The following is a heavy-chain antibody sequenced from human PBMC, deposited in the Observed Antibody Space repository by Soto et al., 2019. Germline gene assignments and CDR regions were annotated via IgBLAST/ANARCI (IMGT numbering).Heavy chain of an antibody. CDR2: INHRGST. J-gene: IGHJ4*01. CDR1: GGSFSGYY. CDR3: ARGQLGVDIMDY. D-gene: IGHD3-3*01. V-gene: IGHV4-34*01. Sequence: SETLSLTCAVYGGSFSGYYWSWIRQPPGKGLEWIGEINHRGSTNYNPSLKSRVTISVDTSKNQFSLKLSSVTAADTAVYYCARGQLGVDIMDYWGHGTLVTVSS.